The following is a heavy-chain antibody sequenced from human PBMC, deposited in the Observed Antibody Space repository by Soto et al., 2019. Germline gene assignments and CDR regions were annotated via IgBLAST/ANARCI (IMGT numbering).Heavy chain of an antibody. CDR1: GGTFSSYA. D-gene: IGHD2-2*02. Sequence: AVKVSCKASGGTFSSYAISWVRQAPGQGLEWMGGIIPIFGTANYAQKFQGRVTITADESTSTAYMELSSLRSEDTAVYYCARAWADDIVVVPAAIRPYGMDVWGQGTPVTVSS. J-gene: IGHJ6*02. V-gene: IGHV1-69*13. CDR3: ARAWADDIVVVPAAIRPYGMDV. CDR2: IIPIFGTA.